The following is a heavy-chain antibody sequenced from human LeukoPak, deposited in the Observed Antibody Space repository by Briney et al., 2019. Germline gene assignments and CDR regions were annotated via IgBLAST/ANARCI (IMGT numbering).Heavy chain of an antibody. D-gene: IGHD3-22*01. Sequence: GGSLRLSCAASGFTFSSYSMNWVRQAPGKGLEWVSYISSSSSTIYYADSVKGRFTISRDNAKNSLYLQMNSLRAEDTAVYYCARDLVLRSSGYYFDYWGQGTLVTVSS. CDR1: GFTFSSYS. CDR2: ISSSSSTI. J-gene: IGHJ4*02. V-gene: IGHV3-48*01. CDR3: ARDLVLRSSGYYFDY.